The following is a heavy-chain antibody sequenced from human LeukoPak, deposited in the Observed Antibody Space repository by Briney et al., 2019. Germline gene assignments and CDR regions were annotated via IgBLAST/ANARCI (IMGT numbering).Heavy chain of an antibody. CDR1: GFTFSSYA. J-gene: IGHJ4*02. D-gene: IGHD5/OR15-5a*01. CDR2: ISGSGGST. Sequence: PGGSLRLSCAASGFTFSSYAMSWVRQAPGKGLEWVSAISGSGGSTYNADSVKGRFTISRDNSRNTLYLQMNSLRAEDTAVYYCAKDRPHPSVEPTNFDYWGQGTLVTVSS. CDR3: AKDRPHPSVEPTNFDY. V-gene: IGHV3-23*01.